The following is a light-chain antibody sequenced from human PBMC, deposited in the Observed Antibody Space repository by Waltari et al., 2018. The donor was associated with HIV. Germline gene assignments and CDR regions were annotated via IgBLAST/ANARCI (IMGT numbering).Light chain of an antibody. V-gene: IGLV1-44*01. CDR1: SSNIGDKS. CDR3: ATLDDSLNGPV. CDR2: SNK. Sequence: QSVFTQPPSVSGTPGQRVTISCSGSSSNIGDKSVSWYQQFPGTAPKRLIYSNKQRPSGVPDRFSGSKSGPSASLAISGLQSADEAYYYCATLDDSLNGPVFGGGTKVTVL. J-gene: IGLJ2*01.